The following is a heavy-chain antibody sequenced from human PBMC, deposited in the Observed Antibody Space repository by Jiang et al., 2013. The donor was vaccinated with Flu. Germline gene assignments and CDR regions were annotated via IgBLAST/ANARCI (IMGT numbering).Heavy chain of an antibody. J-gene: IGHJ3*02. CDR1: GGSISSSNW. V-gene: IGHV4-4*02. CDR3: AYSSGYYVHAFDI. CDR2: IYHSGST. Sequence: SGSGLVKPSGTLSLTCAVSGGSISSSNWWSWVRQPPGKGLEWIGEIYHSGSTNYNPSLKSRVTISVDKSKNQFSLKLSSVTAADTAVYYCAYSSGYYVHAFDIWGQGTMVTVSS. D-gene: IGHD3-22*01.